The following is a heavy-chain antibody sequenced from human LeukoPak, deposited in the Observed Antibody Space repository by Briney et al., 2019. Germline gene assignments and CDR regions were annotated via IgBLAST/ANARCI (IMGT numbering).Heavy chain of an antibody. V-gene: IGHV4-4*07. D-gene: IGHD4-23*01. CDR1: GGSISSYY. J-gene: IGHJ6*03. CDR2: IYTSGST. CDR3: ARDDYGGSPYYYYYMDV. Sequence: SETLSLTCTVSGGSISSYYWSWIRQPAGKGLEWIGRIYTSGSTNYNPSLKSPVTMSVDTSKNQFSLKLSSVTAADTAVYYCARDDYGGSPYYYYYMDVWGKGTTVTVSS.